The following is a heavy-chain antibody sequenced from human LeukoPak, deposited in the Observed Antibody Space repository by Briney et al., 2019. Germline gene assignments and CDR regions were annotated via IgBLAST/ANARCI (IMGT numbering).Heavy chain of an antibody. CDR1: GFTFSSYA. D-gene: IGHD6-19*01. CDR2: ISGSGGST. CDR3: ARAMAWRIAVTGAYYFDC. J-gene: IGHJ4*02. Sequence: GGALRLSCAASGFTFSSYAMSWVRQAPGKGLEGVSAISGSGGSTYYADSVKGRFTISRDNSKNTLYLQMNSLRAEDTAVYYCARAMAWRIAVTGAYYFDCWGQGTLVTVSS. V-gene: IGHV3-23*01.